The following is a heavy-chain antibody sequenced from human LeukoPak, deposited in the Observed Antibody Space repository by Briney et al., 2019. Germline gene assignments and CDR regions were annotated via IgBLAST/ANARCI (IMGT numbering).Heavy chain of an antibody. CDR1: GFTFSRYW. J-gene: IGHJ6*02. CDR2: IKQDGSEK. V-gene: IGHV3-7*01. CDR3: ARDSEYYDSSGPEGYYGMDV. D-gene: IGHD3-22*01. Sequence: PGGSLRLSCAASGFTFSRYWMSWVRQAPGKGLEWVANIKQDGSEKYYVDSVKGRFTISRDEAKNSLYLQMNSLRAEDTAVYYCARDSEYYDSSGPEGYYGMDVWGQGTTVTVSS.